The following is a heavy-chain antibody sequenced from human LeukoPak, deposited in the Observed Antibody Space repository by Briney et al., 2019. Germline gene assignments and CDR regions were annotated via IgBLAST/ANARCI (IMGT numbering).Heavy chain of an antibody. V-gene: IGHV3-23*01. D-gene: IGHD1-14*01. J-gene: IGHJ4*02. CDR1: GFTFSTYA. CDR2: ISPIGSRT. CDR3: AKASTVLKPIDS. Sequence: HPGGSLRLSCAASGFTFSTYAMNWVRQAPGKGLEWVSAISPIGSRTYYADSVKGRFTISRDNSKNTLYLQTNSLRAGDTAIYYCAKASTVLKPIDSWGQGTLVTVSS.